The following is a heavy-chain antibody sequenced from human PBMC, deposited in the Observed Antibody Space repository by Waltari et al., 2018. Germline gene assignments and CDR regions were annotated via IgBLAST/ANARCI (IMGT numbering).Heavy chain of an antibody. CDR3: ASSGYSQRAFDY. V-gene: IGHV1-8*03. CDR2: MNPNSGNT. CDR1: GGTFSSYA. D-gene: IGHD5-12*01. J-gene: IGHJ4*02. Sequence: QVQLVQSGAEVKKPGSSVKVSCKASGGTFSSYAISWVRQAPGQGLEWMGWMNPNSGNTGYAQKFQGRVTITRNTSISTAYMELSSLRSEDTAVYYCASSGYSQRAFDYWGQGTLVTVSS.